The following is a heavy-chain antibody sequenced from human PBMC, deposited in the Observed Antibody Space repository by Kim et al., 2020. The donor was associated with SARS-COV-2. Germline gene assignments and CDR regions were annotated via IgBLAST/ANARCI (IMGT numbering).Heavy chain of an antibody. Sequence: ASVKVSCKASGYTFTSYGISWVRQAPGQGLEWMGWISSYNGNTNYAQKLQGRVTMTTDTSTSTAYMELRSLRSDDTAAYSCAREQQLGWFDPWGQGTLVTVSS. V-gene: IGHV1-18*01. D-gene: IGHD6-13*01. CDR3: AREQQLGWFDP. CDR2: ISSYNGNT. CDR1: GYTFTSYG. J-gene: IGHJ5*02.